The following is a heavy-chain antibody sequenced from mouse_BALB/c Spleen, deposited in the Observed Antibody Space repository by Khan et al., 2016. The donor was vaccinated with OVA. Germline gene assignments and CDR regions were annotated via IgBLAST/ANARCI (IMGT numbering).Heavy chain of an antibody. CDR3: ARSLYYSYGYALDC. Sequence: QLEESGPGLVKPSQSLSLTCTVTGYSITSDYAWNWIRQFPGNKLEWMGYISSSGSTSYNPSLKSRISITRDTSKNQFFLQLKSVTTEDTATYYCARSLYYSYGYALDCWGRGTSVTVSS. CDR2: ISSSGST. J-gene: IGHJ4*01. D-gene: IGHD2-14*01. CDR1: GYSITSDYA. V-gene: IGHV3-2*02.